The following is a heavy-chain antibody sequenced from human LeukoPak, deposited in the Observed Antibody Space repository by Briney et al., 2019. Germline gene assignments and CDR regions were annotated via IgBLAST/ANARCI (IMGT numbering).Heavy chain of an antibody. CDR1: GFTFSSYT. V-gene: IGHV3-48*01. CDR2: IGSSGTTM. D-gene: IGHD3-3*01. Sequence: PGGSLRLSCTVSGFTFSSYTMNWVRQAPGKGLEWVSSIGSSGTTMYYADSVKGRFTISRDNAKTSVFLQMNNLRAEDTAVYYCATGGIRSLGQDYWGQGSLVTVSS. CDR3: ATGGIRSLGQDY. J-gene: IGHJ4*02.